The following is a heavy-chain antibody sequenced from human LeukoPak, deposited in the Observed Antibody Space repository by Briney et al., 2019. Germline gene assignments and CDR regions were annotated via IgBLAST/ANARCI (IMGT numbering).Heavy chain of an antibody. D-gene: IGHD5-18*01. Sequence: GGSLRLSCAASGFTFSSYSMNWVRQAPGKGLEWVSSISSSSSYTYYADSVKGRFTISRDNAKNSLYLQMNSLRAEDTAVYYCARGDSYGYSFDYWGQGTLVTVSS. CDR3: ARGDSYGYSFDY. J-gene: IGHJ4*02. CDR1: GFTFSSYS. V-gene: IGHV3-21*03. CDR2: ISSSSSYT.